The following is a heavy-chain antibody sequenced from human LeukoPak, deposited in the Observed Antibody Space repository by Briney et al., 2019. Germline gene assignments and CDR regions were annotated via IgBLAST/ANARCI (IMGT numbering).Heavy chain of an antibody. V-gene: IGHV1-2*02. CDR1: GYTFTGYY. CDR2: INPNSGGT. J-gene: IGHJ4*02. Sequence: ASVKVSCKASGYTFTGYYMHWVRQAPGQGLEWMGWINPNSGGTNYAQKFQGRVTMTRDTSISTAYMELSRLRSDDTAVYYCARGRYPRGWLLTYFDYWGQGTLVTVSS. D-gene: IGHD5-24*01. CDR3: ARGRYPRGWLLTYFDY.